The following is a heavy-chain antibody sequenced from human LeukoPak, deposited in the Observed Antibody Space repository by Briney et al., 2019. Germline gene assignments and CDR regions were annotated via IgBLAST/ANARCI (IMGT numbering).Heavy chain of an antibody. V-gene: IGHV3-53*01. J-gene: IGHJ4*02. D-gene: IGHD6-13*01. CDR2: LYSGGNT. CDR3: AREGASSSFGY. Sequence: GGSLRLSCVVSGFTVSSNYMSWVRQAPGKGLEWVSVLYSGGNTYHSDSVKGRFTISRDNSKNTLYLQMNSLRAEDTAVYYCAREGASSSFGYWGQGTLVTVSS. CDR1: GFTVSSNY.